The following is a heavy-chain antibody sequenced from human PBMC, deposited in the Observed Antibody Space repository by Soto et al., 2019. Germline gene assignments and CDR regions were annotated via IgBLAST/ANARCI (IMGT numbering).Heavy chain of an antibody. CDR2: IIPIFGTA. CDR1: GGTFSSYA. J-gene: IGHJ4*02. CDR3: ARGTYYYYSSGPVGY. V-gene: IGHV1-69*13. Sequence: ASVKVSCKASGGTFSSYAISWVRQAPGQGLEWMGGIIPIFGTANYAQKFQGRVTITADESTSTAYMELSSLRSEDTAVYYCARGTYYYYSSGPVGYSGPGTMVTV. D-gene: IGHD3-22*01.